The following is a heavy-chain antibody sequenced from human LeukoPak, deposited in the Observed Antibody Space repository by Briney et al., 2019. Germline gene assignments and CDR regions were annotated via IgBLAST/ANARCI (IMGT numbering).Heavy chain of an antibody. Sequence: SETLSLTCTVSGGSISSYYWSWIRQPPGKGLEWIGYIYYSGSTNYNPSLKSRVTISVDTSKNQFSLKLSSVTAADTAVYYCARDVTTEGLRFHYYYGMDVWGKGTTVTVSS. CDR2: IYYSGST. V-gene: IGHV4-59*12. CDR1: GGSISSYY. D-gene: IGHD4-17*01. CDR3: ARDVTTEGLRFHYYYGMDV. J-gene: IGHJ6*04.